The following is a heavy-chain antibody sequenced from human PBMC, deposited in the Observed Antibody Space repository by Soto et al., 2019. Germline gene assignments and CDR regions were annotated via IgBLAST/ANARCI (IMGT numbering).Heavy chain of an antibody. CDR2: IIPIFGTA. CDR1: GGTFSSYA. CDR3: ARTDCSSTSCYNYYYYGMDV. Sequence: ASVKVSCKASGGTFSSYAISWVRQAPGQGLEWMGGIIPIFGTANYAQKFQGRVTITRDTSATTAYMELSSLRSEDSAVFYCARTDCSSTSCYNYYYYGMDVWGQGTTVTVSS. J-gene: IGHJ6*02. V-gene: IGHV1-69*05. D-gene: IGHD2-2*01.